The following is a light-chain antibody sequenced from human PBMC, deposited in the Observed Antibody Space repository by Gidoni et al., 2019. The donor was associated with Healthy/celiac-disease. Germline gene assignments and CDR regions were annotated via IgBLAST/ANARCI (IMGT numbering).Light chain of an antibody. CDR3: QQYNSSGP. CDR2: KAS. CDR1: QSISSW. Sequence: DIQMTQSPSTLSASVGDRVTITCRASQSISSWLAWYQQKPGKAPKLLIYKASSLESGVPSRFSGSGSGTEFTLTISSLQPDDFATYYCQQYNSSGPFGQGTKVEIK. V-gene: IGKV1-5*03. J-gene: IGKJ1*01.